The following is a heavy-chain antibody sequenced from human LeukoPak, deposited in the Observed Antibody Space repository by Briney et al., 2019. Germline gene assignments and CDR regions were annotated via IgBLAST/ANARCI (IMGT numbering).Heavy chain of an antibody. CDR2: INLSGGST. D-gene: IGHD1-20*01. Sequence: ASVKVSCKASGYTFTTYSMHWVRQAPGQGLEWMAIINLSGGSTDYTQKFQGRVTMTRDTSTSTAYMELSSLRSEDTAVYYCARAEYNWNDEFSYWGQGTLVTVSS. V-gene: IGHV1-46*01. CDR1: GYTFTTYS. CDR3: ARAEYNWNDEFSY. J-gene: IGHJ4*02.